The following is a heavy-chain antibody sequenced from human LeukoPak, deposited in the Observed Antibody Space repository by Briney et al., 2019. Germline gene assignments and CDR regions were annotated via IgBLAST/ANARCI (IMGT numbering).Heavy chain of an antibody. D-gene: IGHD6-13*01. Sequence: GEALKISCKHSEYSFPNYCIGWVRQMPGKGLEWMGIIYPDDSDTRYSPSFQGQVTISADRSISTAYLQWSSLRASDTAMYYCAIGRGGQQLGDYWGQGTLVTVSS. CDR3: AIGRGGQQLGDY. J-gene: IGHJ4*02. CDR1: EYSFPNYC. V-gene: IGHV5-51*01. CDR2: IYPDDSDT.